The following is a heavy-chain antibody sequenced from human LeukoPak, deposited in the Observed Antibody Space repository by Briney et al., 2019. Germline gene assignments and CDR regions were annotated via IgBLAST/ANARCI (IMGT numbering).Heavy chain of an antibody. CDR1: GGTFNKYP. CDR2: IIPIFAKI. J-gene: IGHJ4*02. V-gene: IGHV1-69*06. Sequence: SVKVSCKAFGGTFNKYPTSWVRQAPGQGFEWLGGIIPIFAKINYAEKFQGRVTIIADTSTNTTYMELTGLRFEDTAIYYCARAGSSKTFDYWGQETLITVSS. D-gene: IGHD6-13*01. CDR3: ARAGSSKTFDY.